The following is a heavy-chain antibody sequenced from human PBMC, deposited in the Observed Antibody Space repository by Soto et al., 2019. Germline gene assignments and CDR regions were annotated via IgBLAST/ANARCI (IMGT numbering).Heavy chain of an antibody. CDR2: IYYSGST. V-gene: IGHV4-31*03. CDR3: ARDRGWFGEFLGRYWFDP. Sequence: QVQLQESGPGLVKPSQTLSLTCTVSGGSISSGGYYWSWIRQHPGKGLEWIGYIYYSGSTYYNPPRTSRCTIAVDTSKNQFSLKLSSVTAADTAVYYCARDRGWFGEFLGRYWFDPWGQGTLVTVSS. D-gene: IGHD3-10*01. J-gene: IGHJ5*02. CDR1: GGSISSGGYY.